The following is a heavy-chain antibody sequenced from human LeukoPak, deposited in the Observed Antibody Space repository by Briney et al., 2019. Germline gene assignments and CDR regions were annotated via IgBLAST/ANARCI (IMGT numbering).Heavy chain of an antibody. Sequence: GRSLRLSCAASGFTVSSDYMSWVRQAPGKGLEWVSVIYSAGSTYYADSVKGRFTISRDNSKNTVYLQMNSLRAEDTAMYYCARGTVGGPRLDNWGQGTLVTVSS. CDR3: ARGTVGGPRLDN. CDR2: IYSAGST. CDR1: GFTVSSDY. D-gene: IGHD3-16*01. J-gene: IGHJ4*02. V-gene: IGHV3-53*01.